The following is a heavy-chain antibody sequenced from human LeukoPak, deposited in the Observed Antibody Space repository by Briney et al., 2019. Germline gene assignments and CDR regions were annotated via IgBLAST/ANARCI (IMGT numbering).Heavy chain of an antibody. Sequence: GASVKVSCKASGYTXTGYYMHWVRQAPGQGLEWMGWINPNSGGTNYAQKFQGRVTMTRDTSISTAYMELSRLRSDDTAVYYCASSVVTPTTGDAFDIWGQGSMVTVSS. CDR2: INPNSGGT. CDR1: GYTXTGYY. CDR3: ASSVVTPTTGDAFDI. D-gene: IGHD4-23*01. J-gene: IGHJ3*02. V-gene: IGHV1-2*02.